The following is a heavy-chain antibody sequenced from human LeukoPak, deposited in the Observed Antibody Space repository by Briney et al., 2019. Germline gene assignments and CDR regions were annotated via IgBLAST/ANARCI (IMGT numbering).Heavy chain of an antibody. D-gene: IGHD1-26*01. Sequence: GGSLRLSCAASGFTFSSYWMHCVRQAPGKGLVWVSRINSDGSSTSYADSVKGRFTISRDNAKNTLYLQMNSLRAEDTAVYYCARDGDFYSGSYYYFDYWGQGTLVTVSS. CDR1: GFTFSSYW. J-gene: IGHJ4*02. CDR3: ARDGDFYSGSYYYFDY. V-gene: IGHV3-74*01. CDR2: INSDGSST.